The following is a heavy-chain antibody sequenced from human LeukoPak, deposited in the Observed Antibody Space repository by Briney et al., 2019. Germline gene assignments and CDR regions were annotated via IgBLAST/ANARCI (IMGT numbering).Heavy chain of an antibody. CDR1: GYTFTSYG. V-gene: IGHV1-18*01. D-gene: IGHD6-13*01. J-gene: IGHJ6*03. CDR3: ASEIAAAGTSPNYDYYYYYMDV. Sequence: ASVKVSCKASGYTFTSYGISWVRQAPGQGLEWMGWISAYNGNTNYAQKLQGRVTMTTDTSTSTAYMELRSLRSDDTAVYYCASEIAAAGTSPNYDYYYYYMDVWGKGTTVTVSS. CDR2: ISAYNGNT.